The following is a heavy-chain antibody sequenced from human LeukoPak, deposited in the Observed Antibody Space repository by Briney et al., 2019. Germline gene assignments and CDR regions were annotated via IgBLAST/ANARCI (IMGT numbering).Heavy chain of an antibody. D-gene: IGHD3-10*01. Sequence: ASVKVSCKTSGQTFTIYTLHWVRQAPGQRLEWMGWINAADGNTKYSQKFQGRVIITRDSSANTAYMELSSLTSKDSAVYYCASSRTKGITTNRGVREYYYGIDVWGQGTTVTVSS. J-gene: IGHJ6*02. CDR1: GQTFTIYT. CDR3: ASSRTKGITTNRGVREYYYGIDV. V-gene: IGHV1-3*01. CDR2: INAADGNT.